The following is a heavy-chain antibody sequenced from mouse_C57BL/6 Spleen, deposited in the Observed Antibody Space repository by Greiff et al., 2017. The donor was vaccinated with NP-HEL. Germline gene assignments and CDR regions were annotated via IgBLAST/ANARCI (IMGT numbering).Heavy chain of an antibody. J-gene: IGHJ2*01. D-gene: IGHD3-2*02. Sequence: VQLQQSGPELVKPGASVKIPCKASGYTFTDYNMDWVKQSHGKSLEWIGDINPNNGGTIYNQKFKGKATLTVDKSSSTAYMELRSLTSEDTAVYYCAGGAGDSSGPYYFDYWGQGTTLTVSS. CDR3: AGGAGDSSGPYYFDY. CDR1: GYTFTDYN. CDR2: INPNNGGT. V-gene: IGHV1-18*01.